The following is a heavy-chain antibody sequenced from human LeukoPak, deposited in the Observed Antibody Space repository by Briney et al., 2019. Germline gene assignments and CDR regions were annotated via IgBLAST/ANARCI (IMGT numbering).Heavy chain of an antibody. V-gene: IGHV3-43*02. Sequence: GGSLRLSCAASGFTFDDYAMHWVRQAPGKGLEWVSLISGDGGSTYYADSVKGRFTISRDNSKNSLYLQMNSLRTEDTALYYCAKVGSGSVSSSSWYTYYYYGMDVWGQGTTVTVSS. D-gene: IGHD6-13*01. CDR3: AKVGSGSVSSSSWYTYYYYGMDV. J-gene: IGHJ6*02. CDR2: ISGDGGST. CDR1: GFTFDDYA.